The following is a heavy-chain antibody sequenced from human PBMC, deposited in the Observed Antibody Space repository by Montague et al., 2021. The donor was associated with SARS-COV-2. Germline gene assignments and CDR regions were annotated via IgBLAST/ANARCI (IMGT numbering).Heavy chain of an antibody. CDR1: GDSVSSNIAA. V-gene: IGHV6-1*01. D-gene: IGHD1-14*01. CDR3: TQERGPGRTTWHYFDY. CDR2: TYYRSKWYN. J-gene: IGHJ4*02. Sequence: CAISGDSVSSNIAAWNWIRQSPSRGLAWLGRTYYRSKWYNDYAVSVRSRITISPDTSKNQFSLQLNSVTPEDTAVYYCTQERGPGRTTWHYFDYWGQGTLVTVSS.